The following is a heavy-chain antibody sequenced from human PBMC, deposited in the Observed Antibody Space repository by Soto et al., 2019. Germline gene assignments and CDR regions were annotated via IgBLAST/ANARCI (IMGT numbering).Heavy chain of an antibody. CDR2: ISSSSSYI. CDR1: GFTFSSYS. J-gene: IGHJ6*03. CDR3: ARDPKGLYYMDV. V-gene: IGHV3-21*01. Sequence: PGGSLRLSCAASGFTFSSYSMNWGRQASGKGLEWVSSISSSSSYIYYADSVKGRFTISRDNAKNSLYLQMNSLRAEDTAVYYCARDPKGLYYMDVWGKGTTVTVSS.